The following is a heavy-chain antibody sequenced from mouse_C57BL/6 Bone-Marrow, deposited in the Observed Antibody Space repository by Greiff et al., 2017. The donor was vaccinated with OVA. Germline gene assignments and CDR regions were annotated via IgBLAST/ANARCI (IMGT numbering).Heavy chain of an antibody. Sequence: QVHVKQPGAELVKPGASVKLSCKASGYTFTSYWMHWVKQRPGQGLEWIGMIHPNSGSTNYNEKFKSKATLTVDKSSSTAYMQLSSLTSEDSAVYYCAREGIYYGYFDYWGQGTTLTVSS. J-gene: IGHJ2*01. CDR1: GYTFTSYW. V-gene: IGHV1-64*01. CDR3: AREGIYYGYFDY. D-gene: IGHD2-1*01. CDR2: IHPNSGST.